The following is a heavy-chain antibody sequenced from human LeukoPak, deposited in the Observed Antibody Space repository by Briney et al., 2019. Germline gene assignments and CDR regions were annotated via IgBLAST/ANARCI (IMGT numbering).Heavy chain of an antibody. D-gene: IGHD2-2*01. CDR2: INHSGST. V-gene: IGHV4-34*01. J-gene: IGHJ5*02. Sequence: SETLSLTCAVYGGSFSGYYWSWIRQPPGKGLEWIGEINHSGSTNYNPSLKSRVTISVDTSKNQFSLKLSSVTAADTAVCYCAREGLVPAAHNWFDPWGQGTLVTVSS. CDR1: GGSFSGYY. CDR3: AREGLVPAAHNWFDP.